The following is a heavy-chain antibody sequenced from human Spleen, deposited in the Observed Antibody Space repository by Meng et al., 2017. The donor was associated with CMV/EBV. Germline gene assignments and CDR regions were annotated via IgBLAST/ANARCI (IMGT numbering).Heavy chain of an antibody. J-gene: IGHJ6*02. CDR3: ARDIRGIGAAGPMGYYYYGMDV. Sequence: SVKVSCKASGGPFSSNAISWVRQAPRQGLEWMGGIIPIFNTADYAQKFQGRVTITTDEYTSTAYMELSSLRSEDTAVYYCARDIRGIGAAGPMGYYYYGMDVWGQGTTVTVSS. V-gene: IGHV1-69*05. D-gene: IGHD6-13*01. CDR2: IIPIFNTA. CDR1: GGPFSSNA.